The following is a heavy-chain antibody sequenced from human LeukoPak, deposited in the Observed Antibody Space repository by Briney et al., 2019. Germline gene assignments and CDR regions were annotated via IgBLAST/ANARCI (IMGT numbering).Heavy chain of an antibody. CDR3: ASFDPIAVADIDY. Sequence: SETLSLTCTVSGGSISSYYWSWIRQPPGKGLEWIAYISDIGSINYNPSLKSRVTISLDTSKNQFSLKLSSVTAADTAVYYCASFDPIAVADIDYWGQGTLVTVSS. V-gene: IGHV4-59*08. J-gene: IGHJ4*02. D-gene: IGHD6-19*01. CDR1: GGSISSYY. CDR2: ISDIGSI.